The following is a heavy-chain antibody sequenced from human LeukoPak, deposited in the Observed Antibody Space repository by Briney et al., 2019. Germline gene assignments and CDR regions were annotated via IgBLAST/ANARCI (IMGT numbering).Heavy chain of an antibody. CDR2: ISDSGTTI. CDR3: ARVRYFDWLGPFDY. Sequence: GGSLRLSCAASGFTFSNYEMNWVRQAPGKGLEWVSYISDSGTTIYYGDSVKGRFTISRDNAKKSLYLQMNSLRAEDTAVYYCARVRYFDWLGPFDYWGQGTLVTVSS. J-gene: IGHJ4*02. CDR1: GFTFSNYE. D-gene: IGHD3-9*01. V-gene: IGHV3-48*03.